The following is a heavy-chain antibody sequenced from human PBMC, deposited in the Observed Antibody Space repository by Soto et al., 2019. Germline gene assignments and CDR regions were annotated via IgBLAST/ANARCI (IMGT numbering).Heavy chain of an antibody. CDR2: INWNGGST. Sequence: EVQLVESGGGVVRPGGSLRLSCAASGFTFDDYGMSWVRQAPGKGLEWVSGINWNGGSTGYADSVKGRFTISRDNAKNSLYLQMNSLRAEDTALYHSARDGVGRPTDWYFDLWGRGTLVTVSS. CDR3: ARDGVGRPTDWYFDL. D-gene: IGHD3-16*01. V-gene: IGHV3-20*01. CDR1: GFTFDDYG. J-gene: IGHJ2*01.